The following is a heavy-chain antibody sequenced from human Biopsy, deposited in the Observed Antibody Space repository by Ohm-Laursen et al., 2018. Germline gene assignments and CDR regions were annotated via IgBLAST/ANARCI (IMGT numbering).Heavy chain of an antibody. J-gene: IGHJ4*02. CDR2: IKQDGSEK. CDR1: GFTFRNYW. V-gene: IGHV3-7*01. Sequence: GQTLSLTCAASGFTFRNYWMTWVRQAPGKGLEWVANIKQDGSEKYSVDSVKGRFTISRDNAKNSLYLQMNSLRAEDTAVYYCVRGSEFEGSNWPVDYWGQGTLVTVSS. CDR3: VRGSEFEGSNWPVDY. D-gene: IGHD6-13*01.